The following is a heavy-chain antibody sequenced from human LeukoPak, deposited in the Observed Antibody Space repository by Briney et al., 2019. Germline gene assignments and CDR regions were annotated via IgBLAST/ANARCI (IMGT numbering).Heavy chain of an antibody. CDR1: GYSFTGYW. CDR3: ARESKGTYYYDSSGDHDAFDI. J-gene: IGHJ3*02. Sequence: GESLKISCKGSGYSFTGYWIGWVRQMPGKGLEWMGIIYPDDSDTRYSPSFQGQVTISADKSISTAYLQWSSLKASDTAMYYCARESKGTYYYDSSGDHDAFDIWGQGTMVTVSS. V-gene: IGHV5-51*01. D-gene: IGHD3-22*01. CDR2: IYPDDSDT.